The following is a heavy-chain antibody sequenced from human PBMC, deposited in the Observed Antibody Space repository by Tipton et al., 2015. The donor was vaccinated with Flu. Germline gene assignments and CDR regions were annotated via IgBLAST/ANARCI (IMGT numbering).Heavy chain of an antibody. CDR1: GDSISSYY. CDR3: AIDDFGSSWYGY. CDR2: ISSSAIT. Sequence: TLSLTCTVSGDSISSYYWSWIRQPPGKGLEWIGYISSSAITNYSPSLRSRVTISLDKSTNQFSLRLSSVTAADTAIYYCAIDDFGSSWYGYWGQGSLVTVSS. V-gene: IGHV4-59*12. J-gene: IGHJ4*02. D-gene: IGHD6-13*01.